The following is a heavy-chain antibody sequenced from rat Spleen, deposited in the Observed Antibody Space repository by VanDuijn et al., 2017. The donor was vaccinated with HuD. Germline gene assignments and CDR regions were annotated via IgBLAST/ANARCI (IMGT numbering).Heavy chain of an antibody. J-gene: IGHJ1*01. CDR3: ARHWEQLYLPDWYFDF. CDR1: GFTFNNYW. CDR2: ITNTGGGT. V-gene: IGHV5-31*01. Sequence: EVQLVESGGGLVQPGRSLKLSCVASGFTFNNYWMTWIRQAPGKGLEWVASITNTGGGTYYPDSVKGRFTIPRDNAKSTLYLQMDSLRSEDTATYYCARHWEQLYLPDWYFDFWGPGTMVTVSS. D-gene: IGHD1-2*01.